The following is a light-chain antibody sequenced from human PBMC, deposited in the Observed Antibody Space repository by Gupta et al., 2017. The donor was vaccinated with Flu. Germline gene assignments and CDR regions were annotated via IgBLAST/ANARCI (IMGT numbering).Light chain of an antibody. CDR2: RNN. CDR1: SSNIGSNY. CDR3: AAWDDSLSGVV. Sequence: SVLTPPPSASGTPGQRVTISCSGSSSNIGSNYVYWYQQRPGTAPKLLIYRNNQRPSGVPDRFSGSKSGTAASLAISGLRAEDEADYYCAAWDDSLSGVVFGGGAKLTVL. V-gene: IGLV1-47*01. J-gene: IGLJ2*01.